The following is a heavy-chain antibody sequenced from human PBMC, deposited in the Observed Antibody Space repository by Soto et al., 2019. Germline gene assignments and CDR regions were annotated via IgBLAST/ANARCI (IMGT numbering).Heavy chain of an antibody. CDR1: SGSMSSHK. D-gene: IGHD3-10*01. CDR2: IDYGGGT. Sequence: QVQLQESGPGLVKPSETLSLTCTVSSGSMSSHKWSWIRQPPGKGLEWIGYIDYGGGTSYNPSLKSRVTMSVDQSTKKFPLRLTSVAAADTAGYYCVRQGFGVLHGLLGVWGQGATITVSS. J-gene: IGHJ6*01. V-gene: IGHV4-59*08. CDR3: VRQGFGVLHGLLGV.